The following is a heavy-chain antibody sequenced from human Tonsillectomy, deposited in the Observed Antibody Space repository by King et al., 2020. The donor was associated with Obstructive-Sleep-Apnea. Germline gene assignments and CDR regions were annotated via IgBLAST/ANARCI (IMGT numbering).Heavy chain of an antibody. D-gene: IGHD3-16*01. Sequence: VQLVESGGGLVQPGGSLRLSCAASGFTFSSYAVSWVRQAPGKGLEWVSLISGSGGSTYYADSVKGRFTISRDNSKNTLYLQMNSLRAEDTAVYYCAKGRLRLGELSRIFGYWTQGTLVTVSS. CDR2: ISGSGGST. CDR3: AKGRLRLGELSRIFGY. J-gene: IGHJ4*02. V-gene: IGHV3-23*04. CDR1: GFTFSSYA.